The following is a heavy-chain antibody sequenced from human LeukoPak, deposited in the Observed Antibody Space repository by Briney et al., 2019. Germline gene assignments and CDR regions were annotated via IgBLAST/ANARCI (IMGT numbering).Heavy chain of an antibody. Sequence: GGSLRLSCAPSGFTFSTSWMHWVRQAPGKGLVWVSRINTDGNTRDYADSVKGRFTISRDNAENTLYLQMNSLRAEDTAIYYCVRDMGYYDKVWGQGTLVTVSS. CDR3: VRDMGYYDKV. CDR1: GFTFSTSW. V-gene: IGHV3-74*01. CDR2: INTDGNTR. D-gene: IGHD3-22*01. J-gene: IGHJ4*02.